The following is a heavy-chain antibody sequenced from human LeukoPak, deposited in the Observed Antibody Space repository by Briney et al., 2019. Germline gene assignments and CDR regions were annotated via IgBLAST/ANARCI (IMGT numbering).Heavy chain of an antibody. V-gene: IGHV3-23*01. CDR3: AKDGYGATDWFDP. D-gene: IGHD4-17*01. J-gene: IGHJ5*02. Sequence: GGSLRLSCAASEFTFDNYAMSWVRQAPGKGLEWVSAISGSGGSTYYADSVKGRFTISRDNSKNTLYLQMNSLRAEDTAVYYCAKDGYGATDWFDPWGQGTLVTVSS. CDR1: EFTFDNYA. CDR2: ISGSGGST.